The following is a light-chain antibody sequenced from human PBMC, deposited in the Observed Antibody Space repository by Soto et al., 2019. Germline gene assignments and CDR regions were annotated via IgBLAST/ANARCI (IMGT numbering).Light chain of an antibody. V-gene: IGKV4-1*01. CDR3: QQYYNTPRT. CDR1: QGIRND. Sequence: DIQMTQSPSSLSASVGDRVTITCRASQGIRNDLGWYQQKPGQPPKLLIYWASTRESGVPDRFSGSGSGTDFTLTISSLQAEDVAVYYCQQYYNTPRTFGGGTKVEIK. J-gene: IGKJ4*01. CDR2: WAS.